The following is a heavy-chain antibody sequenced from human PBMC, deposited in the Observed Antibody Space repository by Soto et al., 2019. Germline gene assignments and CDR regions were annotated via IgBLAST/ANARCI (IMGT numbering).Heavy chain of an antibody. V-gene: IGHV4-59*01. CDR3: ARDPGVYSSSWYWFDP. D-gene: IGHD6-13*01. CDR2: IYYSGSA. CDR1: GGSISSYY. J-gene: IGHJ5*02. Sequence: PSETLSLTCTVSGGSISSYYWSWIRQPPGKGLEWIGYIYYSGSANYNPSLKSRVTISVDTSKNQFSLKLSSVTAADTAVYYCARDPGVYSSSWYWFDPWGQGTLVTVSS.